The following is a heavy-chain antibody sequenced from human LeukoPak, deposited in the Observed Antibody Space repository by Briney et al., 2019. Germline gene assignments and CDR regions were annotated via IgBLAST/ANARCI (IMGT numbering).Heavy chain of an antibody. J-gene: IGHJ5*02. CDR2: MNPNSGNT. D-gene: IGHD3-22*01. Sequence: GASVKVSCKASGYTFTSYDTNRVRQATGQGLEWMGWMNPNSGNTGYAQKFQGRVTMTRNTSISTAYMELSSLRSEDTAVYYCAREYYYDSSCWFDPWGQGTLVTVSS. V-gene: IGHV1-8*01. CDR1: GYTFTSYD. CDR3: AREYYYDSSCWFDP.